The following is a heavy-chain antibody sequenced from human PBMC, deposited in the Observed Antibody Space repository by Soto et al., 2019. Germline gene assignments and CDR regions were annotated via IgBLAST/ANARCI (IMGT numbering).Heavy chain of an antibody. V-gene: IGHV1-69*01. CDR3: ASPNYYDSSGYESHTKFNS. Sequence: QVQLVQSGAEVKKPGSSVKVSCKASGGTFSSYAISWVRQAPGQGLEWMGGIIPIFGTANDEQKFQGRVTITANESTSNGSRELSSLRSEAKAVYKCASPNYYDSSGYESHTKFNSWSQRSMVIVSA. CDR2: IIPIFGTA. CDR1: GGTFSSYA. J-gene: IGHJ5*01. D-gene: IGHD3-22*01.